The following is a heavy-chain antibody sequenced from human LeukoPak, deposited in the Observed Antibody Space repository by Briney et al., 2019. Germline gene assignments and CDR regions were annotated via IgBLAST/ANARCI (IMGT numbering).Heavy chain of an antibody. D-gene: IGHD3-22*01. V-gene: IGHV1-18*01. J-gene: IGHJ4*02. CDR3: ARIDYYDSSGTHGY. Sequence: GASVKVSFKASGYTFTIYGISWVRQAPGQGLEWMGWISAYNGNTNYAQKLQGRVTMTTDTSTSTAYMELRSLRSDDTAAYYCARIDYYDSSGTHGYWGQGTLVTVSS. CDR1: GYTFTIYG. CDR2: ISAYNGNT.